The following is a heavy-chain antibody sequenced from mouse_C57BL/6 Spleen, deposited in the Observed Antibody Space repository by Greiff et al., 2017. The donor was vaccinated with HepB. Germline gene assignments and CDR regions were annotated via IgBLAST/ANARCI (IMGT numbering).Heavy chain of an antibody. CDR2: ISYDGSN. CDR3: ARYYDYDGYFDV. CDR1: GYSITSGYY. Sequence: EVQLQQSGPGLVKPSQSLSLTCSVTGYSITSGYYWNWIRQFPGNKLEWMGYISYDGSNNYNPSLKNRISITRDTSKNQFFLKLNSVTTEDTATYYCARYYDYDGYFDVWGTGTTVTVSS. J-gene: IGHJ1*03. D-gene: IGHD2-4*01. V-gene: IGHV3-6*01.